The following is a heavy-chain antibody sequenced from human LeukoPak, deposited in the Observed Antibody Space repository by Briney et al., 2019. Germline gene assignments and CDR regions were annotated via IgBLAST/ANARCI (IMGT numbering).Heavy chain of an antibody. D-gene: IGHD6-6*01. CDR1: GYTFTSYD. Sequence: ASVKVSCKASGYTFTSYDINWVRQATGQGLEWMGWMNPNSGNTGYAQKFQGRVTMTGNTSISTAYMELSSLRSEDTAVYYCARGPSPDSSFVPYAFDIWGQGTMVTVSS. CDR3: ARGPSPDSSFVPYAFDI. V-gene: IGHV1-8*01. CDR2: MNPNSGNT. J-gene: IGHJ3*02.